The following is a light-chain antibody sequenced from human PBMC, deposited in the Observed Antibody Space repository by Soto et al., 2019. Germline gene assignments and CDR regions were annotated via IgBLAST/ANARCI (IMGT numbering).Light chain of an antibody. V-gene: IGKV1-5*01. CDR2: DAS. Sequence: DIPMTQSPSTLSASVGDRVTITCRASQSISSWLAWYQQKPGKAPKLLIYDASSLESGVPSRFSGSGSGTEFTLTISSLQPDDFATYHCQQYNSYSSTFGQGTKVEIK. CDR3: QQYNSYSST. CDR1: QSISSW. J-gene: IGKJ1*01.